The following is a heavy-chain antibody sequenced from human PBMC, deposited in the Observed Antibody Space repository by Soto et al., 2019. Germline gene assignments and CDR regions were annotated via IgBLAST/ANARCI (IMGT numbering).Heavy chain of an antibody. V-gene: IGHV3-7*01. D-gene: IGHD5-12*01. CDR3: ARDQGNGYNDY. J-gene: IGHJ4*02. CDR2: IKQDGSEK. CDR1: GFTFSIYW. Sequence: GSMLLSCAAAGFTFSIYWVSWVRQAPGKGLEWVANIKQDGSEKYYVDSVKGRFTISRDNAKNSLYLQMNSLRAEDTAVYYCARDQGNGYNDYCGQGTLVSGSS.